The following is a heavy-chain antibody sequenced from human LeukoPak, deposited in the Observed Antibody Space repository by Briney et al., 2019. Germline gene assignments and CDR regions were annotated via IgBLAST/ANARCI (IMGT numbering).Heavy chain of an antibody. Sequence: PSETLSLTCTVSGGSISSGSYYWSWIRQPAGKGLEWIGRIYTSGSTNYNPSLKSRDTISVDTSKNQFSLKLSSVTAADTAVYYCARDQYYYGSGSYFKYYYYYMDVWGKGTTVTVSS. V-gene: IGHV4-61*02. J-gene: IGHJ6*03. CDR3: ARDQYYYGSGSYFKYYYYYMDV. CDR1: GGSISSGSYY. D-gene: IGHD3-10*01. CDR2: IYTSGST.